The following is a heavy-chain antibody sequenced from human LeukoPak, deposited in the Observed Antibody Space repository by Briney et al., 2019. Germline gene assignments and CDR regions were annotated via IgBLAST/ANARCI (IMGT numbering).Heavy chain of an antibody. J-gene: IGHJ4*02. D-gene: IGHD4-11*01. Sequence: GGSLRLSCAASGFTFSSYAMHWVRQAPGKGLEWVAVTSYDGSNKYYADSVKGRFTISRDNSKNTLYLQMNSLRAEDTAVYYCARGGTPSPINLYSNYSVLCYFDYWGQGTLVTVSS. CDR3: ARGGTPSPINLYSNYSVLCYFDY. CDR1: GFTFSSYA. V-gene: IGHV3-30-3*01. CDR2: TSYDGSNK.